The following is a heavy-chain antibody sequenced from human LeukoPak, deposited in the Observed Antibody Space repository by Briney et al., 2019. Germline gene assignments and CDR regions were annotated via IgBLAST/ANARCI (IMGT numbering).Heavy chain of an antibody. Sequence: SETLSLTCTVSGGSISSGGYYWSWIRQHPGKGLEWIGYIYYSGSTYYNPSLKSRVTISVDTSKNQFSLKLSSVTAADTAVYYCARFLTAGRRGTDWFDPWGQGTLVTVSS. CDR3: ARFLTAGRRGTDWFDP. J-gene: IGHJ5*02. V-gene: IGHV4-31*03. D-gene: IGHD5-18*01. CDR1: GGSISSGGYY. CDR2: IYYSGST.